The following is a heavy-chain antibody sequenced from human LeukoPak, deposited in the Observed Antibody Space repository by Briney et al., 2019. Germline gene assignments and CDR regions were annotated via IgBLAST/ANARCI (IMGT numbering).Heavy chain of an antibody. CDR2: ISTFNGNT. CDR3: ARGSDRLGYYDK. Sequence: GASVKVSCKASGYIFYSYGITWVRQAPGQGFEWVGWISTFNGNTNYAQKLQGRVTMTTDTPTKRAYMELRSLRSDDTAVYYCARGSDRLGYYDKWGQGTLVTVSS. CDR1: GYIFYSYG. V-gene: IGHV1-18*01. J-gene: IGHJ4*02. D-gene: IGHD3-22*01.